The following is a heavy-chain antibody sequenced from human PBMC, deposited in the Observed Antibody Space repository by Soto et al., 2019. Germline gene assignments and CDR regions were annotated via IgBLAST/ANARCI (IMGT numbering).Heavy chain of an antibody. D-gene: IGHD2-2*01. V-gene: IGHV1-69*01. Sequence: QVQLVQSGAEVKKPGSSVKVSCKASGGTFSSYAISWVRQAPGQGLEWMGGIIPISGTANYAQKFQGRVTITADESTSTAYMELSSLRSEDTAVCYCARSQGSSTSLEIYYYYYYGRDVWGQGTTVTVSS. CDR3: ARSQGSSTSLEIYYYYYYGRDV. CDR1: GGTFSSYA. J-gene: IGHJ6*02. CDR2: IIPISGTA.